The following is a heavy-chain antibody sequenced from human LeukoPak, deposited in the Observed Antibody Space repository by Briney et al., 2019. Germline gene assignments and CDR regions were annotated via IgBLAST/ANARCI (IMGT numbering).Heavy chain of an antibody. Sequence: GRSLRLSCAASGFTFSSYGMHWVRQAPGKGLEWVAVISYDGSNKYYADSVKGRFTISRDNSKNTLYLQMNSLRAEDTAVYYCARLHGDAARGAYYYYGMDVWGQGTTVTVSS. V-gene: IGHV3-30*03. CDR2: ISYDGSNK. CDR3: ARLHGDAARGAYYYYGMDV. J-gene: IGHJ6*02. D-gene: IGHD4-17*01. CDR1: GFTFSSYG.